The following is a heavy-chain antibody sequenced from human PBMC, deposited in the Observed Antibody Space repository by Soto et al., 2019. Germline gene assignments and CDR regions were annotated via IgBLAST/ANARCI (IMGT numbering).Heavy chain of an antibody. Sequence: GASVKVSCKASGYTFTGYYMHWVRQAPGQGLEWMGWINPNSGGTNYAQKFQGRVTMTRDTSISTAYMELSRLRSDDTAVYYCARGLAVAGTRLGLGDLSPYYYGIDVWGQGTTVTVSS. D-gene: IGHD6-19*01. J-gene: IGHJ6*02. CDR1: GYTFTGYY. CDR3: ARGLAVAGTRLGLGDLSPYYYGIDV. V-gene: IGHV1-2*02. CDR2: INPNSGGT.